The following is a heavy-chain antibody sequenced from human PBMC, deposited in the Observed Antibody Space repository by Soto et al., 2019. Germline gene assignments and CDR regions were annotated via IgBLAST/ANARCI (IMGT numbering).Heavy chain of an antibody. CDR2: IYWDDDK. D-gene: IGHD4-17*01. V-gene: IGHV2-5*02. Sequence: QITLKESGPTLVKPTQTLTLTCTFSGFSLSTSGVSVGWIRQPPGKALEWLALIYWDDDKRYSPSLKSRLTTSKDTSHNPVVLTMTNLDPMDTATYYCAHRRTNFDYWGQGTLVTVSS. J-gene: IGHJ4*02. CDR3: AHRRTNFDY. CDR1: GFSLSTSGVS.